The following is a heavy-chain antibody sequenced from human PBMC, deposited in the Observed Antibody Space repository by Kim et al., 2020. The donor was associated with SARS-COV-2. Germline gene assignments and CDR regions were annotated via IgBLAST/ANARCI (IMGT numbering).Heavy chain of an antibody. V-gene: IGHV3-30-3*01. Sequence: GGSLRLSCAASGFTFSSYAMHWVRQAPGKGLEWVAVISYDGSNKYYADSVKGRFTISRDNSKNTLYLQMNSLRAEDTAVYYCARAGDDSSGYYFSAGVYYFDYWGQGTLVTVSS. D-gene: IGHD3-22*01. CDR2: ISYDGSNK. CDR1: GFTFSSYA. CDR3: ARAGDDSSGYYFSAGVYYFDY. J-gene: IGHJ4*02.